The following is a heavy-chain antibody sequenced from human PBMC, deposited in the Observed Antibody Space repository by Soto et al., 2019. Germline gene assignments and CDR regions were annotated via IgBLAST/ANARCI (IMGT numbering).Heavy chain of an antibody. CDR1: GGSISGHA. CDR3: VRGRSYSVYDF. Sequence: PSETLSLTCTVSGGSISGHAWIWVRQPAGRGLEWIGHIYPSGSTSYNPSPRSRVTMSLDPSNNQIFLNLTSVTAADTAVFYCVRGRSYSVYDFWGPGTLVTVSS. CDR2: IYPSGST. V-gene: IGHV4-4*07. J-gene: IGHJ4*02. D-gene: IGHD5-12*01.